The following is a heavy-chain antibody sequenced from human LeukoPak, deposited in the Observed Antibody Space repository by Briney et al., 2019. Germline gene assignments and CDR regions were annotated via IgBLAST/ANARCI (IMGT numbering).Heavy chain of an antibody. CDR2: IYYSGST. Sequence: PSETLSLTCTVSGGSISSYHWSWIRQPPGKGLEWIGYIYYSGSTNYNPSLKSRVTISVDTSKNQFSLKLSSVTAADTAVYYCARPYSSTSRGTFDIWGQGTMVTASS. J-gene: IGHJ3*02. V-gene: IGHV4-59*08. CDR3: ARPYSSTSRGTFDI. D-gene: IGHD6-13*01. CDR1: GGSISSYH.